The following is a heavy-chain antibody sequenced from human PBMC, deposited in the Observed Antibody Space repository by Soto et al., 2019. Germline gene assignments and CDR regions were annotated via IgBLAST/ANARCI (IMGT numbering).Heavy chain of an antibody. CDR1: GYTFTSYD. CDR3: ARGPGRLRYFDWLLSSNWFDP. J-gene: IGHJ5*02. D-gene: IGHD3-9*01. V-gene: IGHV1-8*01. CDR2: MNPNSGNT. Sequence: QVQLVQSGAEVKKPGASVKVSCKASGYTFTSYDINWVRQATGQGLEWMGWMNPNSGNTGYAQKFQGRDTMTRNTSISTAYMELSSLRSEDTAVYYCARGPGRLRYFDWLLSSNWFDPWGQGTLVTVSS.